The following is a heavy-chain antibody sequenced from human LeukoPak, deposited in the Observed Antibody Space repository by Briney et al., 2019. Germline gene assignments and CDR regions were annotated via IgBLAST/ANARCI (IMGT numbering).Heavy chain of an antibody. J-gene: IGHJ4*02. V-gene: IGHV4-59*01. CDR3: ARLGSGSASPLFDY. D-gene: IGHD3-22*01. CDR2: MYNSKTT. CDR1: GDSISSYY. Sequence: SETLSLTCTVSGDSISSYYWSWIRQPPGKGLEWIGYMYNSKTTNYNPSLKGRVTISLDTSKNQCSLKLSSVTAADTAVYYCARLGSGSASPLFDYWGQGTLVTVSS.